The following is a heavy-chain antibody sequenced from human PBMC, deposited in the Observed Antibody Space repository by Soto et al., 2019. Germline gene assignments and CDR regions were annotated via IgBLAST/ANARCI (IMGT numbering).Heavy chain of an antibody. D-gene: IGHD5-12*01. CDR3: ARGHVEMATIRADYYDYGMDV. CDR1: GFTFSSYS. V-gene: IGHV3-48*02. Sequence: GGSLRLSCAASGFTFSSYSMNWVRQAPGKGLEWVSYISSSSSTIYYADSVKGRFTISRDNAKNSLYLQMNSLRDEDTAVYYCARGHVEMATIRADYYDYGMDVCGQGTTVTGS. J-gene: IGHJ6*02. CDR2: ISSSSSTI.